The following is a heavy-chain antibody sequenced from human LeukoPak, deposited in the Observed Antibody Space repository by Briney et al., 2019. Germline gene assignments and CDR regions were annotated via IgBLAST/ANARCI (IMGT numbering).Heavy chain of an antibody. J-gene: IGHJ6*02. CDR1: GGSFSNYY. Sequence: SETLSLTCTVSGGSFSNYYWSWIRQPAGKGLEWIGRIYTSGSTNYNPSVKSRVTMSVDTSNNQFSLKLTSVTAADTAVYYCTRQPPQYYGMDVWGQGTTVTVSS. V-gene: IGHV4-4*07. CDR3: TRQPPQYYGMDV. CDR2: IYTSGST. D-gene: IGHD1-14*01.